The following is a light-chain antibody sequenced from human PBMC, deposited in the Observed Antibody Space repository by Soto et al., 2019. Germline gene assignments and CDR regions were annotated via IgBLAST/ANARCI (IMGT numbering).Light chain of an antibody. Sequence: SYELTQPPSVSVSPGQTARITCSGDALPKKYAFWYQQKSGQAPVQVIYEDSKRPSGIPERFSGSSSGTKATLTITGAQVEDEAAYYCFSTDSVGDHGVFGGGTKLTVL. J-gene: IGLJ3*02. CDR1: ALPKKY. V-gene: IGLV3-10*01. CDR2: EDS. CDR3: FSTDSVGDHGV.